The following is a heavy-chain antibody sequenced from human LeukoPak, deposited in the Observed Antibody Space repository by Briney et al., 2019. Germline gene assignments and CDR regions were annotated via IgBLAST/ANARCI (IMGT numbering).Heavy chain of an antibody. D-gene: IGHD2-21*01. CDR3: ASIGDPTVRYYYYGVDV. Sequence: GASVKVSCKASGFTFTSSAMQWVRQARGQRLEWIGWIVVGSGNTNYAQKFQERVTITRDMSTSTAYMELSSLRSEDTAVYYCASIGDPTVRYYYYGVDVWGQGTTVTVSS. CDR1: GFTFTSSA. V-gene: IGHV1-58*02. J-gene: IGHJ6*02. CDR2: IVVGSGNT.